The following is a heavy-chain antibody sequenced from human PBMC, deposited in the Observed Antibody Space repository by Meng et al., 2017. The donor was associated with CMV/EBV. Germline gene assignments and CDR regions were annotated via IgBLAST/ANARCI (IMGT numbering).Heavy chain of an antibody. CDR3: TRDAHLTTVTPNWFDP. V-gene: IGHV1-2*02. Sequence: GQPVECGSKLRKPGASVKVSCKAYGDTFTEYYMHWVRQAPGQGLEWMGCINPNSGDTNYAQKFQGRVTMTRDTSISTAYMELSRLRSDDTAVYYCTRDAHLTTVTPNWFDPWGQGTLVTVSS. J-gene: IGHJ5*02. CDR2: INPNSGDT. CDR1: GDTFTEYY. D-gene: IGHD4-17*01.